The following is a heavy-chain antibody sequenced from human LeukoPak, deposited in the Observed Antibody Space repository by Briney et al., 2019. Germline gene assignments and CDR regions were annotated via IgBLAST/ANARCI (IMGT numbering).Heavy chain of an antibody. J-gene: IGHJ6*02. V-gene: IGHV4-39*01. CDR3: ASSVYDILTGYHPPVV. CDR2: IYYSGST. Sequence: SETLSLTCTVSGGSISSSSYYWGWIRQPPGKGLEWIGSIYYSGSTYYNPSLKSRVTISVDTSKNRFSLKLSSVTAADTAVYYCASSVYDILTGYHPPVVWGQGTTVTVSS. D-gene: IGHD3-9*01. CDR1: GGSISSSSYY.